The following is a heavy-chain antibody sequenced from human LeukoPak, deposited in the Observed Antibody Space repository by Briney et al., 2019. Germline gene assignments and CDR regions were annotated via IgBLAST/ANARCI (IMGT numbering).Heavy chain of an antibody. Sequence: ASVKVSCKASGYPXTSYYMHRVRQAPGQGLEWMGIINPSGGSTSYAQKFQSRVTMTRDTSTSTVYMELSSLRSEDTAVYYCARAGSDYCGGDCPKFDYWGQGTLVTVSS. CDR1: GYPXTSYY. D-gene: IGHD2-21*02. J-gene: IGHJ4*02. CDR2: INPSGGST. V-gene: IGHV1-46*01. CDR3: ARAGSDYCGGDCPKFDY.